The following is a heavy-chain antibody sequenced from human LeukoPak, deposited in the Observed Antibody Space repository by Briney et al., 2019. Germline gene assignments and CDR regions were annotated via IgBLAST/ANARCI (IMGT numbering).Heavy chain of an antibody. D-gene: IGHD6-6*01. V-gene: IGHV3-30*04. Sequence: GGSLRLSCAASGFTFSSYAMHWVRQAPGKGLEWVAVTSYDGSNKYYADSVKGRFTISRDNSKNTLYLQMNSLRAEDTAVYYCARSRQYRPGAFDIWGQGTMVTVSS. J-gene: IGHJ3*02. CDR3: ARSRQYRPGAFDI. CDR2: TSYDGSNK. CDR1: GFTFSSYA.